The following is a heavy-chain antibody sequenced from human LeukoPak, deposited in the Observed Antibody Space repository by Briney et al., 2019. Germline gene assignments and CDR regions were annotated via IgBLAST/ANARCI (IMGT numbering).Heavy chain of an antibody. CDR1: GGSISSSYY. D-gene: IGHD6-19*01. J-gene: IGHJ4*02. V-gene: IGHV4-61*01. CDR2: IYYSGST. CDR3: ARFTSGWYGQTD. Sequence: SETLSLICTVSGGSISSSYYWSWIRQPPGKGLEWIGYIYYSGSTNYNPSLKSRVTISVDTSKNQFSLKLSSVTAADTAVYYCARFTSGWYGQTDWGQGTLVTVSS.